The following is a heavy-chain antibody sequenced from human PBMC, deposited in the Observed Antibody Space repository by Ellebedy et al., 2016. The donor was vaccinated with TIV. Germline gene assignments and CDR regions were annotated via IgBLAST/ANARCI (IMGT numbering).Heavy chain of an antibody. Sequence: AASVKVSCKASGYTFTSYGISWARQAPGQGLEWMGWISAYNGNTNYAQKLQGRVTMTTDTSTSIAYMELRSLRSDDTAVYYCVREADGGMDVWGKGTTVTVSS. CDR1: GYTFTSYG. J-gene: IGHJ6*04. V-gene: IGHV1-18*01. CDR2: ISAYNGNT. CDR3: VREADGGMDV.